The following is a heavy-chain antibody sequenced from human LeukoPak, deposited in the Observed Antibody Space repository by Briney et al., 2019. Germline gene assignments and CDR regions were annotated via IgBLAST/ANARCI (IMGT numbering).Heavy chain of an antibody. D-gene: IGHD2-2*01. J-gene: IGHJ4*02. CDR3: ARGDRDLYCSSTSCYPVL. Sequence: PGGSLRLSCAASGFTFSSYEMNWVRQAPGKGLEWVSYISSSGSTIYYADSVKGRFTISRDNAKNSLYLQMNSLRAEDTAVYYCARGDRDLYCSSTSCYPVLGGQGTLVTVSS. CDR2: ISSSGSTI. CDR1: GFTFSSYE. V-gene: IGHV3-48*03.